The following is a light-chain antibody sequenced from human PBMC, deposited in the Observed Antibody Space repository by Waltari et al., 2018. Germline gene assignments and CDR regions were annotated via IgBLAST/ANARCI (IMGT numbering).Light chain of an antibody. V-gene: IGLV1-40*01. J-gene: IGLJ3*02. CDR2: GNT. CDR3: QCYDSSLSGSV. CDR1: SPNIGAGYA. Sequence: QSVLTQPPSVSGAPGQRVTISCTGSSPNIGAGYAVHWYQQLPGTAPKLLIYGNTNRPSGVPDRFSGPKSGTSASLAITGLQAEDEADYYCQCYDSSLSGSVFGGGTKLTVL.